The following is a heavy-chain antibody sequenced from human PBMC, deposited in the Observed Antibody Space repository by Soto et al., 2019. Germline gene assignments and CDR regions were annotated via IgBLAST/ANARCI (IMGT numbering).Heavy chain of an antibody. Sequence: SETLSLTCTVSCGSISSSSYYWGWIRPPPGKGLEWIGSIYYSGSTYYNPSLKSRVTISVDTSKNQFSLKLSSVTAADTAVYYCARSRGTTVTTWSGFDPWGQGTLVTVSS. D-gene: IGHD4-17*01. V-gene: IGHV4-39*01. CDR2: IYYSGST. J-gene: IGHJ5*02. CDR3: ARSRGTTVTTWSGFDP. CDR1: CGSISSSSYY.